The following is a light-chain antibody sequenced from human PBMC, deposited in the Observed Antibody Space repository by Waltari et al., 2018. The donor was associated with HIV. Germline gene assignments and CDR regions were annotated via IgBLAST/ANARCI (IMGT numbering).Light chain of an antibody. V-gene: IGLV2-14*03. Sequence: QSPLYQPASVSGSPGQSITISCPAVGHEVDFSTFVSWYRQHPGKAPQLIIYEVSGRPSGVSSRFSGSRSGVTASLTISGLQAEDEADYFCSSFTSQGSLMFGGGTKLTVL. CDR1: GHEVDFSTF. J-gene: IGLJ3*02. CDR2: EVS. CDR3: SSFTSQGSLM.